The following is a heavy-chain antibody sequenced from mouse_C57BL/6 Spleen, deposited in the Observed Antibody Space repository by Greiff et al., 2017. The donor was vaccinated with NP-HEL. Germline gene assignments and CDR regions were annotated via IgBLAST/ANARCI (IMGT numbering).Heavy chain of an antibody. D-gene: IGHD2-4*01. V-gene: IGHV1-82*01. CDR1: GYAFSSSW. Sequence: QVHVKQSGPELVKPGASVKISCKASGYAFSSSWMNWVKQRPGQGLEWIGRIYPGDGDTNYNGKFKGKATLTADKSSSTAYMQLSSLTSEDSAVYFCARSDYDYDDWGQGTTLTVSS. CDR2: IYPGDGDT. CDR3: ARSDYDYDD. J-gene: IGHJ2*01.